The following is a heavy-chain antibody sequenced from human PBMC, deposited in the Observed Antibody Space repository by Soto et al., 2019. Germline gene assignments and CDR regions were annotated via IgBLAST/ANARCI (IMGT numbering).Heavy chain of an antibody. Sequence: EASVKVSCKASGGTFSNSVISWVRQAPGQGLEWMGGSIPIFGTANYAQKFQGRVTIIADESTSTAYMELTSLRSEDTAVYYCARAPILVGVTPYENYFDSWGQGTLVTVSS. D-gene: IGHD3-3*01. CDR3: ARAPILVGVTPYENYFDS. J-gene: IGHJ4*02. V-gene: IGHV1-69*13. CDR1: GGTFSNSV. CDR2: SIPIFGTA.